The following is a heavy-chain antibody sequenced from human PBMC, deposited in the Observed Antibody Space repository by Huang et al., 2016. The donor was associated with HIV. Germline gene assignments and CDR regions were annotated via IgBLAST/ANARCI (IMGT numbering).Heavy chain of an antibody. CDR1: GGSISSSSYY. CDR2: IYDSGTT. D-gene: IGHD2-2*01. J-gene: IGHJ3*02. Sequence: QLQLQESGPGLVKPSETLSLTCSVSGGSISSSSYYWGWIRQPPGKGMGGLGGIYDSGTTSNNHAPRRRVTISVDTSKNPFALRLGSVTAADTSVYYCARHMDCSSSSCLAGGHERGPFDMWGQGTMVTVSS. V-gene: IGHV4-39*01. CDR3: ARHMDCSSSSCLAGGHERGPFDM.